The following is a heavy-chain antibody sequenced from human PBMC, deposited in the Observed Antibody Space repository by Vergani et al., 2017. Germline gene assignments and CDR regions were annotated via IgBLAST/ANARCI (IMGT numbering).Heavy chain of an antibody. J-gene: IGHJ6*02. D-gene: IGHD1-1*01. Sequence: QVQLVESGGGSVKPGGSLRLSCAASGFKFSDHYMSWIRQAPGKGLGWVSHISPGASTVSYTDSVTGRFTVSRDNDNNSLTLVMTTLRVEDTAVYYCGKNPVISTTRHYYAMDVWGQGTTVTVSS. V-gene: IGHV3-11*04. CDR2: ISPGASTV. CDR1: GFKFSDHY. CDR3: GKNPVISTTRHYYAMDV.